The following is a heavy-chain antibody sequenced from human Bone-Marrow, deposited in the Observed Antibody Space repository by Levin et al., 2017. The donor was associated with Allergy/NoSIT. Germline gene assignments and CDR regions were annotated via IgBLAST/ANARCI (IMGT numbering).Heavy chain of an antibody. CDR3: ARDPLAYCSGGSCYSMGGMDV. Sequence: GESLKISCAASGFTFSDYYMSWIRQAPGKGLEWVSYISSSGSTIYYADSVKGRFTISRDNAKNSLYLQMNSLRAEDTAVYYCARDPLAYCSGGSCYSMGGMDVWGQGTTVTVSS. D-gene: IGHD2-15*01. CDR2: ISSSGSTI. V-gene: IGHV3-11*01. CDR1: GFTFSDYY. J-gene: IGHJ6*02.